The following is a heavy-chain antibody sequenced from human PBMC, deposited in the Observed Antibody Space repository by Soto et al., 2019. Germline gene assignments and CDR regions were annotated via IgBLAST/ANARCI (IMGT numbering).Heavy chain of an antibody. CDR2: IYHSGIT. CDR1: GGSISSGNW. J-gene: IGHJ4*02. CDR3: ARNVRYYIDY. Sequence: QVLLQESGPGLVKPSGTLSLTCAVSGGSISSGNWWSWVRQSPGKELEWIGEIYHSGITNYNPSLKSPVNISVDKPQKQLALSLNSVTAADTAVYYCARNVRYYIDYWGQGTLVTVSS. V-gene: IGHV4-4*02.